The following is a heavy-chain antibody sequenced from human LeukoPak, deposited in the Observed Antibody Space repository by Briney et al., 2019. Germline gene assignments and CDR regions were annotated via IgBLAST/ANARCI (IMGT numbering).Heavy chain of an antibody. D-gene: IGHD3-3*01. CDR3: GSRRTAMFGVIKGPIDY. V-gene: IGHV4-39*07. CDR1: SNSFGSNNYY. CDR2: IYNSGT. J-gene: IGHJ4*02. Sequence: SETLSLTCTVSSNSFGSNNYYWAWIRQPPGKGLEWIASIYNSGTYYNPSPKSRVTISVDTSKNQFSLKLTSVTAADTAVYYCGSRRTAMFGVIKGPIDYWGQGALVTVSS.